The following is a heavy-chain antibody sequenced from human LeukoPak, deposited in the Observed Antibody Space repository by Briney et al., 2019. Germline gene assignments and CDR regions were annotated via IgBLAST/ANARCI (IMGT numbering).Heavy chain of an antibody. CDR1: GFTVSSNY. CDR3: ARDYGGDAGLDS. D-gene: IGHD4-23*01. J-gene: IGHJ4*02. Sequence: GGSLRLSCAASGFTVSSNYMIWVRQAPGKGLEWVALIWSDDRNKYYADSVKGQFTISRDNSKNTLYLQMNSLRAEDTAVYYCARDYGGDAGLDSWGQGTLVTVSS. CDR2: IWSDDRNK. V-gene: IGHV3-33*08.